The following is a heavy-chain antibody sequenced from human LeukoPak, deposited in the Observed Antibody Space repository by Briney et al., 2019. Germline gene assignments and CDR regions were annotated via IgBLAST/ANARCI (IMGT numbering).Heavy chain of an antibody. J-gene: IGHJ5*02. CDR3: ASTTYDSPGDWFDP. CDR1: GGSISSGSYY. V-gene: IGHV4-61*02. CDR2: IYTSGST. D-gene: IGHD3-22*01. Sequence: SETLSLTCTVSGGSISSGSYYWSWIRQPAGKGLEWIGRIYTSGSTNYNPSLKSRVTISVDTSKNQFSLKLSSVTAADTAVYYCASTTYDSPGDWFDPWGQGTLVTVSS.